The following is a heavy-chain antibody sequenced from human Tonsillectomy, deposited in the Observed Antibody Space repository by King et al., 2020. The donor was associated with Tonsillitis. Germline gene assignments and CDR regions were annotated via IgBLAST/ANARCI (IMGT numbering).Heavy chain of an antibody. CDR3: ASFWSGYFDH. J-gene: IGHJ4*02. V-gene: IGHV3-7*01. D-gene: IGHD3-3*01. Sequence: VQLVESGGGLVQPGGSLRLSCAASGFTFSNYWMSWVRQAPGKGLEWVANIRQDGSDKYYVDYVKGRFTISKDNAKHSLYLQMNSLRADDTDVYYCASFWSGYFDHWGQGTLVTVSS. CDR2: IRQDGSDK. CDR1: GFTFSNYW.